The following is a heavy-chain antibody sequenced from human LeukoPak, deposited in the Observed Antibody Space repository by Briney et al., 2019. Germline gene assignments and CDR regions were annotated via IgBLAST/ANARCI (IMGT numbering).Heavy chain of an antibody. CDR2: INPNSGGT. CDR3: ALQGVQLERLYDY. CDR1: GYTFTGYY. D-gene: IGHD1-1*01. J-gene: IGHJ4*02. Sequence: ASVKVSFKASGYTFTGYYMHWVRQAPGQGLEWMGWINPNSGGTNYAQKFQGRVTMTRDTSISTAYMELSRLRSDDTAVYYCALQGVQLERLYDYWGQGTLVTVSS. V-gene: IGHV1-2*02.